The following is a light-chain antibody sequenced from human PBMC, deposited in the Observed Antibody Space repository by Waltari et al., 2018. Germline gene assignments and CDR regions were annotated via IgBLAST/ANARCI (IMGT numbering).Light chain of an antibody. CDR2: DAS. CDR3: QQSYSTPT. V-gene: IGKV1-33*01. J-gene: IGKJ4*01. CDR1: QDISNY. Sequence: DIQMTQSPSSLSASVGDRVTITCQASQDISNYLNCYQQKPGKAPKLLIYDASNLETGVPSRFSGSGSGTDFSFTISSLQPEDIATFSCQQSYSTPTFGGGTKVEIK.